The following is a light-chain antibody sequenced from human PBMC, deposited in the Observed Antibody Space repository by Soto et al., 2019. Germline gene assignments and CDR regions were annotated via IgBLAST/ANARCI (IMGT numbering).Light chain of an antibody. CDR2: SAS. V-gene: IGKV1-12*01. CDR1: QGISKI. J-gene: IGKJ4*01. Sequence: DIQMTQSPSSVSASVGERVTITCRASQGISKILAWYQQKPGKAPKLLIYSASSLQSGLPSRFSGSGSGTDFTLTINNLQPEDFATYYCQHGYRFPPTFGGGTKVEIK. CDR3: QHGYRFPPT.